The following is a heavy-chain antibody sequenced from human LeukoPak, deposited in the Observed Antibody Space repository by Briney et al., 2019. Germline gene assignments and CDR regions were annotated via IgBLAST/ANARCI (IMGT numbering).Heavy chain of an antibody. CDR3: AKDVCTSPRCLLYFDS. J-gene: IGHJ4*02. CDR2: ISGFNT. D-gene: IGHD2-8*01. V-gene: IGHV3-23*01. Sequence: GGSLRLSCTTSGFAFSNYTMNWVRQAPGKGPEWVSGISGFNTYYADSVKGRFTIFRDNSKNVLYLQMDRLRAEDTAVYSCAKDVCTSPRCLLYFDSWGQGTLVTVSS. CDR1: GFAFSNYT.